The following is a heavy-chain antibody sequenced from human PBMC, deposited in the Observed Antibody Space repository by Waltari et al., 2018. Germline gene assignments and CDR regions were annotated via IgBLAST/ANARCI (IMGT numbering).Heavy chain of an antibody. V-gene: IGHV3-23*01. Sequence: EVQLLESGGGLVQPGGSLRLSCAASGFTFSSYAMSWVRQAPGKGLEWVSAISGSGGSTYYAESVKGRFTISRDNSKNTLYLQMNSLRAEDTAVYYCAKYLEWEPYPFDYWGQGTLVTVSS. D-gene: IGHD1-26*01. J-gene: IGHJ4*02. CDR3: AKYLEWEPYPFDY. CDR2: ISGSGGST. CDR1: GFTFSSYA.